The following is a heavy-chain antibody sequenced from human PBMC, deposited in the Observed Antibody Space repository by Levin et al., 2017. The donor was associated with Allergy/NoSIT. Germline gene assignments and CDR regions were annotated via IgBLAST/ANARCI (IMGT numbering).Heavy chain of an antibody. CDR3: ARVSVAGVGYYYYGMDV. V-gene: IGHV1-69*02. D-gene: IGHD6-19*01. J-gene: IGHJ6*02. Sequence: ASVKVSCKASGGTFSSYTISWVRQAPGQGLEWMGRIIPILGITNYAQKFQGRVTITADKSTSTAYMELNSLRSEDTAVYYCARVSVAGVGYYYYGMDVWGQGTTVTVSS. CDR2: IIPILGIT. CDR1: GGTFSSYT.